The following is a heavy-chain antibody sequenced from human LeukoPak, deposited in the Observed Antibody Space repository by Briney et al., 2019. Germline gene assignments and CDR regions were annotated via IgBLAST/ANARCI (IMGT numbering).Heavy chain of an antibody. J-gene: IGHJ4*02. D-gene: IGHD2-15*01. V-gene: IGHV3-33*01. CDR1: GFTFSSYG. CDR2: IWYDGSNK. Sequence: GGSLRLSCAASGFTFSSYGMHWVRQAPGKGLEWVAVIWYDGSNKYYADSVKGRFPISRDNSKNTLYLQMNSLRAEDTAVYYCARDSGYCSGGSCYYFDYWGQGTLVTVSS. CDR3: ARDSGYCSGGSCYYFDY.